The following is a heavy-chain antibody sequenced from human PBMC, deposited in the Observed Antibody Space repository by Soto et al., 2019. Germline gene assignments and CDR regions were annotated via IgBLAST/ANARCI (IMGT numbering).Heavy chain of an antibody. CDR2: IYYSGST. D-gene: IGHD3-10*01. J-gene: IGHJ5*02. CDR3: ASYGSGIYPRFAP. V-gene: IGHV4-59*01. CDR1: GGSISSYY. Sequence: QVQLQESGPGLVKPSETLSLTCTVSGGSISSYYWSWIRQPPGKGLEWIGYIYYSGSTNYNPSLQSRVTISVDTSKNQSSRRLSSVPAADPAVYYCASYGSGIYPRFAPWGQGTLVTVSS.